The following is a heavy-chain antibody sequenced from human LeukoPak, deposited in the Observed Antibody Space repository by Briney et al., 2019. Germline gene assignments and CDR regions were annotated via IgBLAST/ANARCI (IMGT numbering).Heavy chain of an antibody. CDR2: IKSKTDGGTT. D-gene: IGHD1-26*01. CDR1: GFTFTNAW. V-gene: IGHV3-15*01. J-gene: IGHJ4*02. CDR3: STASGRYFREALDY. Sequence: GGSLGLSCAASGFTFTNAWMSWVRQAPGKGLEWVARIKSKTDGGTTDYAAPVKGRFTISRDDSKNTLYLHMNSLKTEDTAVYYCSTASGRYFREALDYWGQGTLVTVSS.